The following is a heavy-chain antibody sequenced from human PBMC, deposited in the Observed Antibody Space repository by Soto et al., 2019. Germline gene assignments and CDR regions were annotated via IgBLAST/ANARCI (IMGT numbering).Heavy chain of an antibody. V-gene: IGHV4-61*01. CDR1: GGSVSSGSYY. J-gene: IGHJ4*02. Sequence: SETLSLTCTVSGGSVSSGSYYWSWIRQPPGKGLEWIGYIYYSGSTNYNPSLKSRVTISVDTSKNQFSLKLSSVTAADTAVYYCAREDPYGGNSHYFDYWGQGTLVTVSS. D-gene: IGHD2-21*02. CDR3: AREDPYGGNSHYFDY. CDR2: IYYSGST.